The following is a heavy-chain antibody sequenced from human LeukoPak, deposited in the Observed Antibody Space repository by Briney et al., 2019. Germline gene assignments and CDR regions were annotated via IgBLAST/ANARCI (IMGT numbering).Heavy chain of an antibody. CDR2: IKQDGSEK. CDR1: GFTFSSYW. D-gene: IGHD3-3*01. CDR3: ARDYYDFWSGPPTY. Sequence: PGGSLRLSCAASGFTFSSYWMSWVRQAPGKGLEWVANIKQDGSEKYYVDSVKGRFTISRDNAKNSLYLQMNSLRAEDTAVYYCARDYYDFWSGPPTYWGQGTLVTVSS. J-gene: IGHJ4*02. V-gene: IGHV3-7*01.